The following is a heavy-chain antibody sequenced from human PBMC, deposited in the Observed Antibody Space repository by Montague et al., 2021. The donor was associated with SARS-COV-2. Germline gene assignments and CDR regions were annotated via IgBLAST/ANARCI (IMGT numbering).Heavy chain of an antibody. CDR3: AGRLPQYTSGWYFDQ. D-gene: IGHD6-19*01. Sequence: SETLSLTCDFAGGSFRDYAWSWIRQPPGKRLEWIGYLSYSGRPIXNPSRESRVSISVDTSKNQFSLRLRSVIAADTAAYYCAGRLPQYTSGWYFDQWGQGTLVAVSS. CDR1: GGSFRDYA. J-gene: IGHJ4*02. V-gene: IGHV4-59*08. CDR2: LSYSGRP.